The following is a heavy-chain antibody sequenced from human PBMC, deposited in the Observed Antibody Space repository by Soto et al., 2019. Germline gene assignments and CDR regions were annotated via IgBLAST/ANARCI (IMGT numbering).Heavy chain of an antibody. J-gene: IGHJ5*02. CDR3: ARSVFP. V-gene: IGHV4-31*03. CDR2: IYHSGST. CDR1: GGCISSGSYD. Sequence: TLSLNCTVSGGCISSGSYDWSGLRQHPGERLEWIGDIYHSGSTYDTPPLYSRVTISVATSKNHCSLKLSSVTAAYTAVYYCARSVFPWGRGTLVTVSS.